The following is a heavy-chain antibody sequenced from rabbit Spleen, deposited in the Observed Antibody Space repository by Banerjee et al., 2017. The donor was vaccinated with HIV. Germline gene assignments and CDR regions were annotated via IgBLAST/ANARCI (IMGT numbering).Heavy chain of an antibody. J-gene: IGHJ4*01. CDR2: INGGTTT. Sequence: QEQLVESGGGLVQPEGSLTLTCTVSGFSLSSYYMCWVRQAPGKGLEWIGCINGGTTTYDASWAKGRLTISKISSTTVTLQMTSLTAADTATYFCARNLYDSGGGYDLWGPGTLVTVS. D-gene: IGHD1-1*01. CDR1: GFSLSSYY. V-gene: IGHV1S45*01. CDR3: ARNLYDSGGGYDL.